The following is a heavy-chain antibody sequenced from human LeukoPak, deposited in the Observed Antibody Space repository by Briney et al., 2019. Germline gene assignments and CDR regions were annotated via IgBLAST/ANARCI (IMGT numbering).Heavy chain of an antibody. CDR1: GFTFSSYG. D-gene: IGHD6-13*01. Sequence: GGSLRLSCAASGFTFSSYGMHWVRQAPGKGLEWVAVIWYDGSNKYYADSVKGRFTISRDNSKNTLYLQMNSLRAEDTAVYYCAKNIAAAGTTDAFDIWGQGTMVTVSS. CDR2: IWYDGSNK. V-gene: IGHV3-33*06. CDR3: AKNIAAAGTTDAFDI. J-gene: IGHJ3*02.